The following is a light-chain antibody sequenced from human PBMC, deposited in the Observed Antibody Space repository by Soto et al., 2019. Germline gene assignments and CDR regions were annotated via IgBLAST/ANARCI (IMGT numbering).Light chain of an antibody. J-gene: IGKJ1*01. V-gene: IGKV3-20*01. Sequence: EIVLTQSPGTLSVSPGDRVTLSCRASQSVSSSYLAWYQQKPGQAPRLLIYGASSRATGIPDRFSGSGSGTDFTLTISRLEPEDFALHYCQQYGSSPWTFGQGTKVEIK. CDR2: GAS. CDR3: QQYGSSPWT. CDR1: QSVSSSY.